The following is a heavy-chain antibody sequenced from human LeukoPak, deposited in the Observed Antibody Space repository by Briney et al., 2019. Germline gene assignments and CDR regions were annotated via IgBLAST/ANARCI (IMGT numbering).Heavy chain of an antibody. CDR3: ARRTYYYDSSGYYAYFDY. Sequence: GESLKISCKGSGYSFTSYWIGWVRQMPGKGLEWVGIIYPGDSDTRYSPSFQGQVTISADKSISTAYLQWSSLKASDTAMYYCARRTYYYDSSGYYAYFDYWGQGTLVTVSS. CDR1: GYSFTSYW. J-gene: IGHJ4*02. V-gene: IGHV5-51*01. CDR2: IYPGDSDT. D-gene: IGHD3-22*01.